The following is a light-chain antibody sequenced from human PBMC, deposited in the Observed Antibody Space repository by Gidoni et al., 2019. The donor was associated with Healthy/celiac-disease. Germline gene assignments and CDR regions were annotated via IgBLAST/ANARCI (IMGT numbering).Light chain of an antibody. V-gene: IGKV1-39*01. CDR2: AAS. J-gene: IGKJ2*01. CDR3: QQSDSTPYT. CDR1: QSIRNF. Sequence: DIQMTQSPSSLSASVGDRVTITCRASQSIRNFLNWYQQKPGKAPKLLIYAASSLQSGVPSRFSGSGSGTDFTLTIGSLQPEDFATYYCQQSDSTPYTFGQGTKVEIK.